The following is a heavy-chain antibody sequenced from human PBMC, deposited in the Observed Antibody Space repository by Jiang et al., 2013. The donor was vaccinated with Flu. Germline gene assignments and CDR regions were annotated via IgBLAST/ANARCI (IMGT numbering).Heavy chain of an antibody. Sequence: GSTSYAQKFQGRVTMTRDTSTSTVYMELSSLRSEDTAVYYCVVVIAPFDLWGRGTLVTVSS. V-gene: IGHV1-46*01. CDR3: VVVIAPFDL. D-gene: IGHD2-21*01. CDR2: GST. J-gene: IGHJ2*01.